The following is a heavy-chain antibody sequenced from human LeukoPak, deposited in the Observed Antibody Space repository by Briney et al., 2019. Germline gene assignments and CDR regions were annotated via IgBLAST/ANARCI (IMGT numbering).Heavy chain of an antibody. CDR3: ASGRILDP. J-gene: IGHJ5*02. CDR1: GGSLSGYY. CDR2: INHSGST. V-gene: IGHV4-34*01. Sequence: SETLSLTCAVYGGSLSGYYWSWIRQPPGKGLEWIGEINHSGSTNYNPSLKSRVTISVDTSKNQFSLKLSSVTAADTAVYYCASGRILDPWGQGTLVTVSS. D-gene: IGHD2-21*01.